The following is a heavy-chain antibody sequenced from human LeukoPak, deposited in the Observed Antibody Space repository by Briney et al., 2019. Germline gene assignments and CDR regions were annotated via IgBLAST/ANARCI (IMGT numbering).Heavy chain of an antibody. Sequence: GGSLRLSCAASRFTFSSYAMTWVRQAPGKGLEWVSAISGSGGNTYYADSVKGRFTISRDNSKNTMYLQLTSLRAEDTAVYYCAKGNGGNSGEYFYYGMDVWGQGTTVTVSS. D-gene: IGHD4-23*01. CDR2: ISGSGGNT. J-gene: IGHJ6*02. V-gene: IGHV3-23*01. CDR3: AKGNGGNSGEYFYYGMDV. CDR1: RFTFSSYA.